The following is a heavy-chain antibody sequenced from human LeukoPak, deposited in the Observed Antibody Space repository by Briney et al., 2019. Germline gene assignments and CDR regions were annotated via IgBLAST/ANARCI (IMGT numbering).Heavy chain of an antibody. Sequence: GGSLRLSCAASGFTVSSDYMSWVRQAPGKGLEWVSVIYSGGTTYYADSVQGRFTISRDNSKNTLFLQMNSLRAEDTAVYFCAKGGSCTSTTCYIYFHRWGQGTLVTVSS. V-gene: IGHV3-53*01. J-gene: IGHJ1*01. CDR3: AKGGSCTSTTCYIYFHR. D-gene: IGHD3-16*01. CDR1: GFTVSSDY. CDR2: IYSGGTT.